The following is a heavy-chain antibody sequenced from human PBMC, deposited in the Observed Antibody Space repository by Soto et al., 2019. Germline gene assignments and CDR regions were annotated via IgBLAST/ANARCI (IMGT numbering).Heavy chain of an antibody. CDR2: IIPIFGTA. CDR3: ASGDCSGGSCYYANYYFDY. Sequence: SVKVSCKASGGTFSSYAISWVRHAPGQGLEWMGEIIPIFGTANYAQKFQGRVTITADESTSTAYMELSSLRSEDTAVYYCASGDCSGGSCYYANYYFDYWGQGTLVTVSS. V-gene: IGHV1-69*13. D-gene: IGHD2-15*01. CDR1: GGTFSSYA. J-gene: IGHJ4*02.